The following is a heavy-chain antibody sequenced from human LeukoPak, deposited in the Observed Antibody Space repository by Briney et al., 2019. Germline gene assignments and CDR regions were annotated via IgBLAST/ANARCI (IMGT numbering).Heavy chain of an antibody. Sequence: PGGSLRLSCAASGFTFSSYAMSWVRQAPGKGLEWVSAISGSGGSTYYADSVKGRFTISRDNSKNTLYLQMNSLRAEDTAVYYCAKKWSYCSGGSCYGGYYYYGMDVWGQGTTVTVSS. V-gene: IGHV3-23*01. D-gene: IGHD2-15*01. J-gene: IGHJ6*02. CDR3: AKKWSYCSGGSCYGGYYYYGMDV. CDR1: GFTFSSYA. CDR2: ISGSGGST.